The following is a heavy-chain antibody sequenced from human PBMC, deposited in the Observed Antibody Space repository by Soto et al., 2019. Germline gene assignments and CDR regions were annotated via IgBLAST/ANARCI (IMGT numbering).Heavy chain of an antibody. CDR3: ARGYYDSSGYYIYYYYGMDV. Sequence: VKVSCKASGYTFTGYYMHWVRQAPGQGLEWMGWINPNSGGTNYAQKFEGRVTMTRDTSISTAYMELSRLRSDDTAVYYCARGYYDSSGYYIYYYYGMDVWGQGTTVTVSS. CDR2: INPNSGGT. D-gene: IGHD3-22*01. V-gene: IGHV1-2*02. J-gene: IGHJ6*02. CDR1: GYTFTGYY.